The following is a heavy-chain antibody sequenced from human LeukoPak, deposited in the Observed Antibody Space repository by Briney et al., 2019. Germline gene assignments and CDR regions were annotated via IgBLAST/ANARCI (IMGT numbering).Heavy chain of an antibody. Sequence: PGGSLRLSCAASGFTFSSYWMSWVRQAPGKGLEWVANIKQDGSEKYYVDSVKGRFTMSRDNANNSLYLQMNSLRAEDTAVYYCARPGETADFDYWGQGTLVTVSS. V-gene: IGHV3-7*01. CDR3: ARPGETADFDY. J-gene: IGHJ4*02. CDR1: GFTFSSYW. D-gene: IGHD5-18*01. CDR2: IKQDGSEK.